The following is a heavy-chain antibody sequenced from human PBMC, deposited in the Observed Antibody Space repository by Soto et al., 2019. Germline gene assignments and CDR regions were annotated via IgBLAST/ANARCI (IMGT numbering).Heavy chain of an antibody. D-gene: IGHD3-22*01. J-gene: IGHJ1*01. CDR3: ARGDESSGYYQYFQH. CDR1: GFTVSSNY. Sequence: EVQLVESGGGLVQPGGSLRLSCAASGFTVSSNYMSWVRQAPGKGLEWVSVIYSGGSTYYADSVKGRFTISRHNSKNTLYLQMNSLRAEDTAVYYCARGDESSGYYQYFQHWGQGTLVTVSS. V-gene: IGHV3-53*04. CDR2: IYSGGST.